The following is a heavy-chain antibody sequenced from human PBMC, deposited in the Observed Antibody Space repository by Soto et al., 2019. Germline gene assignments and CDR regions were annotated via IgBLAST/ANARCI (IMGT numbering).Heavy chain of an antibody. CDR3: ANGSFSAHQFLAH. J-gene: IGHJ4*02. V-gene: IGHV3-30*18. Sequence: QVQLVESGGGVVQPGRSLRLSCAASGFTFSNYGMHWVRQAPGKGLEWVTTISSDGNDKYYAGSVKGRFTISRDNSENTLDLQMNGLRAEDTAVYYCANGSFSAHQFLAHWGQGTLVTVSS. CDR2: ISSDGNDK. D-gene: IGHD3-10*01. CDR1: GFTFSNYG.